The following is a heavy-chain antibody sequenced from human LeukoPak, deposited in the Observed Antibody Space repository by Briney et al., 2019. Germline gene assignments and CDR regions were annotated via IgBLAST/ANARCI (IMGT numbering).Heavy chain of an antibody. CDR1: GFTFSSYG. D-gene: IGHD1-1*01. V-gene: IGHV3-30*18. Sequence: GGFLRLSCAASGFTFSSYGMHWVRQAPGKGLEWVAVISYDGSNKYYADSVKGRFTISRDNSKNTLYLQMNSLRAEDTAVYYCAKLDWNGYFDYWGQGTLVTVSS. CDR2: ISYDGSNK. CDR3: AKLDWNGYFDY. J-gene: IGHJ4*02.